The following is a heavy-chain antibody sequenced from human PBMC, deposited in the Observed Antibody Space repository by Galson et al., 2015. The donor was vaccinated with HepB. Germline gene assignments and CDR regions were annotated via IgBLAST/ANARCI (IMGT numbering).Heavy chain of an antibody. CDR1: GFTFSNAW. CDR3: TTVADSSGWYRPRDY. CDR2: IKSKTDGGTT. V-gene: IGHV3-15*01. J-gene: IGHJ4*02. D-gene: IGHD6-19*01. Sequence: SLRLSCAASGFTFSNAWMSWVRQAPGKGLEWVGRIKSKTDGGTTDYAAPVKGRFTISRDDSKNTLYLRMNSLKTEDTAVYYCTTVADSSGWYRPRDYWGQGTLVTVS.